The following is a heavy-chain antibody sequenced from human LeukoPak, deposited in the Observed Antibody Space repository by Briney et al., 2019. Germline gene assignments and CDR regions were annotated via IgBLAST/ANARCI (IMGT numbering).Heavy chain of an antibody. CDR1: GYSISSGYY. D-gene: IGHD3-10*01. CDR2: IYHSGST. CDR3: ARGKKITVVRGVIRNYYYYMDV. J-gene: IGHJ6*03. V-gene: IGHV4-38-2*01. Sequence: SETLSLTCAVSGYSISSGYYWGWIRQPPGKGLEWIGSIYHSGSTYYNPSLKSRVTISVDTSKNQFSLKLSSVAAADTAVYYCARGKKITVVRGVIRNYYYYMDVWGKGTTVTVSS.